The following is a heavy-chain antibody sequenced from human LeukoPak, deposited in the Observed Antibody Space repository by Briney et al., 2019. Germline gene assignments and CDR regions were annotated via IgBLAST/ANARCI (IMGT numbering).Heavy chain of an antibody. V-gene: IGHV4-61*02. J-gene: IGHJ4*02. D-gene: IGHD3-3*01. CDR1: GGCVSSGGCD. CDR3: ARATEGYDFWTGYYNYFDY. Sequence: SQTLARTCTVSGGCVSSGGCDWSWIRQPAGKGLEWIGRIYTSGSTNYNPSLKSRVTISVDTSKNQFSLKLSSVTAADTAVYYCARATEGYDFWTGYYNYFDYWGQGTLVTVSS. CDR2: IYTSGST.